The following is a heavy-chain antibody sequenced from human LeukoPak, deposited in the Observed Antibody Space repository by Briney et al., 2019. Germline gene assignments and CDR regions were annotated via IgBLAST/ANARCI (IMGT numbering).Heavy chain of an antibody. CDR1: GFTVSSNY. CDR2: IYSGGST. CDR3: ARDLTIAVAGSGGNY. Sequence: GGSLRLSCAASGFTVSSNYMSWVRQAPGKGLEWVSVIYSGGSTYYADSVKGRFTISRDNSKNTLYLQMNSLRAEGTAVYYCARDLTIAVAGSGGNYWGQGTLVTVSS. D-gene: IGHD6-19*01. J-gene: IGHJ4*02. V-gene: IGHV3-66*01.